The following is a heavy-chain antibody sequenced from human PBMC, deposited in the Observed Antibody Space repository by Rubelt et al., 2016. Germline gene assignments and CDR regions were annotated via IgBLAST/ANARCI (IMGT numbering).Heavy chain of an antibody. V-gene: IGHV4-34*01. CDR3: ARGDYYGSGSYSY. CDR1: GGSFSGYY. Sequence: QVQLQHWGAGLLKPSETLSLTCAVYGGSFSGYYWSWIRQPPGKGLEWIGEINHSGSTNYNPSLKSRVTISVDTSKNQFSLKLSSVTAADTAVYYCARGDYYGSGSYSYWGQGTLVTVSS. J-gene: IGHJ4*02. CDR2: INHSGST. D-gene: IGHD3-10*01.